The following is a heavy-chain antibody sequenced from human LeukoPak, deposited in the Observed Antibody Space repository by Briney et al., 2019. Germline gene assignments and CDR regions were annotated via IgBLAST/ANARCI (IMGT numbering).Heavy chain of an antibody. Sequence: VASVKVSCKASGYTFTSYGISWVRQAPGQGLEWMGWISAYNGNTNYAQKLQGRVTMTTDTSTSTAYMELRSLRSDDTAVYYCARGRTGYSSSWYDYWGQGTLVTVSS. D-gene: IGHD6-13*01. CDR2: ISAYNGNT. CDR3: ARGRTGYSSSWYDY. V-gene: IGHV1-18*01. CDR1: GYTFTSYG. J-gene: IGHJ4*02.